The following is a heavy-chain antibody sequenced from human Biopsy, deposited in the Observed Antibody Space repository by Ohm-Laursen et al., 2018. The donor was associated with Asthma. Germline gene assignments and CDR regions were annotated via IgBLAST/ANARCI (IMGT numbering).Heavy chain of an antibody. V-gene: IGHV4-31*03. Sequence: SQTLSLTCTVSGGSIRSHDWTWIRQHPVKGLEWIGHIYYSGSTYYNPSLKSRVSISLDTSKNQFSLGLTSVTAADTAVYYCARGQKSAGDRWFDPWGQGTLVTVSS. D-gene: IGHD6-13*01. CDR3: ARGQKSAGDRWFDP. CDR2: IYYSGST. J-gene: IGHJ5*02. CDR1: GGSIRSHD.